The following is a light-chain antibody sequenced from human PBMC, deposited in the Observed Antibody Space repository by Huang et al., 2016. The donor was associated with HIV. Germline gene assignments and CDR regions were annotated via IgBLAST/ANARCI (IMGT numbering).Light chain of an antibody. Sequence: EILLTQSPATLSVSPGERVTLSCRASQSIRNNLAWYQQQPGQAHRLLIYGAATRATAIPSRFSGSSSGTEFTLTISSLQSEDFAVYYCQQYHNWPPYTFGQGTKLEI. J-gene: IGKJ2*01. CDR2: GAA. CDR3: QQYHNWPPYT. CDR1: QSIRNN. V-gene: IGKV3-15*01.